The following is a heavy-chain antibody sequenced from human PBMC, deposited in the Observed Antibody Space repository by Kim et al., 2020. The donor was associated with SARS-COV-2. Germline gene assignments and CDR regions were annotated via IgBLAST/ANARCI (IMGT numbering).Heavy chain of an antibody. V-gene: IGHV4-34*01. CDR1: GGSFSGYY. CDR3: ARDCATVTTFGMDV. CDR2: INHSGST. Sequence: SETLSLTCAVYGGSFSGYYWSWIRQPPGKGLEWIGEINHSGSTNYNPSLKSRVTISVDTSKNQFSLKLSSVTAADTAVYYCARDCATVTTFGMDVWGQGTTFTVSS. D-gene: IGHD4-17*01. J-gene: IGHJ6*02.